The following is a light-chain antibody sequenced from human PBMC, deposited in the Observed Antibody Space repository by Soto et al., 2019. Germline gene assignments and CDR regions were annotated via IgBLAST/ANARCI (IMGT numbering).Light chain of an antibody. Sequence: QSVLTQTPSASGTPGQRVTISCSRSSSNIGSNYVYWYQQLPGTAPKLLIHRNNQRPSGVPDRFSGSKSGTSASLAISGLRSEDEADYYCAAWDDSLSGRYVFGTGTQLTVL. CDR1: SSNIGSNY. J-gene: IGLJ1*01. CDR3: AAWDDSLSGRYV. CDR2: RNN. V-gene: IGLV1-47*01.